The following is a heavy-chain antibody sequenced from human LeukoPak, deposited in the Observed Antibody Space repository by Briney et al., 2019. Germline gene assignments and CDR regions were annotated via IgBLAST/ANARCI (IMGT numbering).Heavy chain of an antibody. CDR2: INPNSGGT. CDR3: ARGTEVWLRLANWFDP. D-gene: IGHD5-12*01. V-gene: IGHV1-2*04. Sequence: ASVKVSCKASGYTFTGYYMRWVRQAPGQGLEWMGWINPNSGGTNYAQKFQGWVTMTRDTSISTAYMELSRLRSDDTAVYYCARGTEVWLRLANWFDPWGQGTLVTVSS. J-gene: IGHJ5*02. CDR1: GYTFTGYY.